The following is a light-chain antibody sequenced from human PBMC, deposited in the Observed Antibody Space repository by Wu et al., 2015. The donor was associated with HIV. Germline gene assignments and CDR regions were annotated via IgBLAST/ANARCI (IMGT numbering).Light chain of an antibody. CDR2: GAS. V-gene: IGKV3-15*01. J-gene: IGKJ1*01. CDR1: QSVSSN. Sequence: EIVMTQSPATLSVSPGERATLSCRASQSVSSNLAWYQQKPGQAPRLLIYGASTRATGIPARFSGSGSGREFILTISSMQSEDFAVYYCQQYNNWPRTFGQGTKVEIK. CDR3: QQYNNWPRT.